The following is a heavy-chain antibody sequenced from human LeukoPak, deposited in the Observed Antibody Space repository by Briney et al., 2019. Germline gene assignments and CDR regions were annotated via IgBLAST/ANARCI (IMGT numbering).Heavy chain of an antibody. Sequence: GGSLRLSCAASGFTFSNYWMTWVRQAPGKGLEWVANIKQDGSEKYYVDSVKGRFTISRDNAKNSLYLQMNSLRAEDTAVYYCAREGSGPTDYYYYMDVWGKGTTVTISS. CDR1: GFTFSNYW. D-gene: IGHD2-21*02. J-gene: IGHJ6*03. CDR2: IKQDGSEK. CDR3: AREGSGPTDYYYYMDV. V-gene: IGHV3-7*01.